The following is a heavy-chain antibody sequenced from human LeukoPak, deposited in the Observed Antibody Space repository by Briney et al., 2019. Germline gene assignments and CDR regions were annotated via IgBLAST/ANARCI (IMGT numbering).Heavy chain of an antibody. CDR2: TYYRSKWDN. Sequence: SQTLSLTCAISGDSVSRNSAAWNWIRQSPSRGLEWLGRTYYRSKWDNDYAVSVKSRITINPGTSKNQFTLHLNSVTPEDTAVYYCARDTGVRGSFGWFDPWGQGTLVTVSS. V-gene: IGHV6-1*01. CDR3: ARDTGVRGSFGWFDP. CDR1: GDSVSRNSAA. D-gene: IGHD2-15*01. J-gene: IGHJ5*02.